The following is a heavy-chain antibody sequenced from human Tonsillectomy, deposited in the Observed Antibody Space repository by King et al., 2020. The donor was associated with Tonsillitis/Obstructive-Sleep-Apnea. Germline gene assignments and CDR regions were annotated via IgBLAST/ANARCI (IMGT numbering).Heavy chain of an antibody. Sequence: VQLVQSGAEVKKPGESLRISCKGSGYSFTSYWISWVRQMPGKGLEWMGRIDPSDSYTNYSPSFQGHVTISADKSITTAYLQWSSLKASATAMYYCATTRPYILTGYYNVRNYSYDMDVWGQGTTVTVSS. CDR2: IDPSDSYT. J-gene: IGHJ6*02. V-gene: IGHV5-10-1*01. D-gene: IGHD3-9*01. CDR1: GYSFTSYW. CDR3: ATTRPYILTGYYNVRNYSYDMDV.